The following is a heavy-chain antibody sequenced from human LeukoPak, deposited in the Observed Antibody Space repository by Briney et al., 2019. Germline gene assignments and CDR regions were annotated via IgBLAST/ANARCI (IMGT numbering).Heavy chain of an antibody. D-gene: IGHD6-19*01. CDR2: IYYSGST. Sequence: SETLSLTCTVSGGSISSSSHYWGWICQPPGKGLEWIGSIYYSGSTYYNPSLKSRVTISVDTSMNQFSLKLSSVTAADTAVYYCARDPEYSSGWPPSNWFDPWGQGTLATVSS. J-gene: IGHJ5*02. CDR3: ARDPEYSSGWPPSNWFDP. V-gene: IGHV4-39*02. CDR1: GGSISSSSHY.